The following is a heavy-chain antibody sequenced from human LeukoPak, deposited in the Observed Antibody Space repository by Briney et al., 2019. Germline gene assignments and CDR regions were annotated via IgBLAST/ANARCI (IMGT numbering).Heavy chain of an antibody. V-gene: IGHV4-59*01. D-gene: IGHD6-6*01. CDR2: IYYSGST. CDR3: ARWYKYSSSWSPVNWFDP. Sequence: PSGTLSLTCTVSGGSISSYYWSWIRQPPGKGLEWIGYIYYSGSTNYNPSLKSRVTISVDTSKNQFSLKPSSVTAADTAVYYCARWYKYSSSWSPVNWFDPWGQGTLVAVSS. CDR1: GGSISSYY. J-gene: IGHJ5*02.